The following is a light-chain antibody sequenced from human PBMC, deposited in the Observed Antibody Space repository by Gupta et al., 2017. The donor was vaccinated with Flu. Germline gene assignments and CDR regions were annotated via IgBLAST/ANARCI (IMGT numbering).Light chain of an antibody. Sequence: DIVMTQSQATLSVSLGEKVTLPCRATQSVNSKLDWYQKRPGQAPRLLIYVASTRAPGIPARFSGSGSGTEFTLTISSLESEDFAVYYCQQYDNWPPWTFGQGTKVEVK. CDR1: QSVNSK. CDR2: VAS. J-gene: IGKJ1*01. CDR3: QQYDNWPPWT. V-gene: IGKV3-15*01.